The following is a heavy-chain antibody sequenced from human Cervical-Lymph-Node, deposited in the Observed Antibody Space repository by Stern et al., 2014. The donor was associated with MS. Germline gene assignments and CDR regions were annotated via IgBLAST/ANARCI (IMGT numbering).Heavy chain of an antibody. J-gene: IGHJ4*02. V-gene: IGHV3-30*18. CDR1: GFTFSHFG. D-gene: IGHD2-8*02. CDR3: AKAFDTGSTPFDY. Sequence: QVQLVESGGGVVQPGRSLRLSCAASGFTFSHFGMHWVRQAPGKGLEWLAVISYDGSNNYYADSVKGRFTIYRDNSKKALYLQMNSLRVEDTAVYYCAKAFDTGSTPFDYWGQGTLVTVSP. CDR2: ISYDGSNN.